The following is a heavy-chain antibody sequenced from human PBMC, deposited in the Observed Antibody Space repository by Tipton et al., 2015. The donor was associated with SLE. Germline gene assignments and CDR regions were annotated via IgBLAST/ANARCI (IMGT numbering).Heavy chain of an antibody. V-gene: IGHV4-34*01. D-gene: IGHD2-2*01. J-gene: IGHJ6*03. CDR1: GGSFSGYY. CDR2: INHSGST. CDR3: ARAKDCSSTSCDYYYYMDV. Sequence: TLSLTCAVYGGSFSGYYWSWIRQPPGKGLEWIGEINHSGSTNYNPSLKSRVTISVDTAKNQFSLKLSSVTAADTAVYYCARAKDCSSTSCDYYYYMDVWGKGTTVTVSS.